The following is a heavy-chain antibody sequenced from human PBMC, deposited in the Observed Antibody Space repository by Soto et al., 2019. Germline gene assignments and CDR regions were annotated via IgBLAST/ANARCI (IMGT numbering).Heavy chain of an antibody. J-gene: IGHJ4*02. CDR1: GFTFSIYS. CDR3: TTLYYYDSSGSLLN. V-gene: IGHV3-15*01. CDR2: IKSKTDGGTT. D-gene: IGHD3-22*01. Sequence: PGGSLRLSCAASGFTFSIYSMNWVRQAPGKGLEWVGRIKSKTDGGTTDYAAPVKGRFTISGDDSKNTLYLQMNSLKTEDTAVYYCTTLYYYDSSGSLLNWGQGTLVTVSS.